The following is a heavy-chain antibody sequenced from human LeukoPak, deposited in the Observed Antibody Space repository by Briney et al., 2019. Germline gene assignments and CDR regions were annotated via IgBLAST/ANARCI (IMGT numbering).Heavy chain of an antibody. D-gene: IGHD4-17*01. CDR1: GGTFSSYA. J-gene: IGHJ4*02. CDR3: ARDKPGGYHGDYRAPFDY. Sequence: GSSVKVSRKASGGTFSSYAISWVRQAPGQGLEWMGRIIPIFGIANYAQKFQGRVTITADKSTGTAYMELSSLRSEDTAVYYCARDKPGGYHGDYRAPFDYWGQGTLVTVSS. V-gene: IGHV1-69*04. CDR2: IIPIFGIA.